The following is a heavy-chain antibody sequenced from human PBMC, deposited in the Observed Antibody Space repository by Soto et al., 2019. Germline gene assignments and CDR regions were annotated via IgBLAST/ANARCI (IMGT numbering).Heavy chain of an antibody. D-gene: IGHD3-22*01. CDR3: ARSSDSSGYYGYY. Sequence: GGSLRLSCAASGFTFSNYAMHWVRQAPGKGLEWVAVISYDGSNKYYADSVKGRFTISRDNSKNTLYLQMNSLRAEDTAVYYCARSSDSSGYYGYYWGQGTLVTVSS. CDR2: ISYDGSNK. V-gene: IGHV3-30-3*01. J-gene: IGHJ4*02. CDR1: GFTFSNYA.